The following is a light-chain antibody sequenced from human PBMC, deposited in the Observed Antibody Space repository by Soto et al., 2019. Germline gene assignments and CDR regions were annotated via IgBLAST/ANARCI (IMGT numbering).Light chain of an antibody. Sequence: DIQMTQSPSSLSASVGDRVTITCRASESISRHLNWYQQKPGKAPKILIYAASSLQNGVPSRFRGSGSGTDFTFTITNLQPEDFATYYCQQTYSTLSITFGQGTRL. V-gene: IGKV1-39*01. J-gene: IGKJ5*01. CDR3: QQTYSTLSIT. CDR1: ESISRH. CDR2: AAS.